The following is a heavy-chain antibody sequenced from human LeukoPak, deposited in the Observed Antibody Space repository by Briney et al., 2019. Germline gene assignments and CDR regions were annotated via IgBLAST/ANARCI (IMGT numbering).Heavy chain of an antibody. D-gene: IGHD5-18*01. CDR1: GFTFSSYW. J-gene: IGHJ5*02. CDR3: ARDFAYGYSYGENWFDP. CDR2: IKQDGSEK. V-gene: IGHV3-7*01. Sequence: GGSLRLSCAASGFTFSSYWMSWVRQAPGKGLEWVANIKQDGSEKYYVDSVKGRFTISRDNAKNTLYLQMNSLRAEDTAVYYCARDFAYGYSYGENWFDPWGQGTLVTVSS.